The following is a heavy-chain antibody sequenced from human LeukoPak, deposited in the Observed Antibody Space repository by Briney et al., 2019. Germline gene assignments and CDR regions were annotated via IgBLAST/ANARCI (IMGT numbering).Heavy chain of an antibody. D-gene: IGHD2-21*02. CDR3: ARGGAFCGGDCYQIDY. V-gene: IGHV3-74*01. CDR2: IQSDGSST. Sequence: GGSPRLSSAPSVFTFSIYLMRCVRPAPGGGLVWVSRIQSDGSSTTYADCVKGRFTISRDNAKNTLYLQMNSLRAEDTAVYYCARGGAFCGGDCYQIDYWGQGTLVIVSS. CDR1: VFTFSIYL. J-gene: IGHJ4*02.